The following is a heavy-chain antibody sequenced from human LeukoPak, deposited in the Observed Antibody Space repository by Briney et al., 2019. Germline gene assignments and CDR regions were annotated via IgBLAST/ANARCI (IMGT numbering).Heavy chain of an antibody. Sequence: PSETLSLTCTVSGGSISSGGYSWSWIRQPPGKGLEWIGYIYHSGSTYYNPSLKSRVTISVDRSKNQFSLKLSSVTAADTAVYYCARVAERTWLPYDAAFDIWGLGTMVTVSS. CDR3: ARVAERTWLPYDAAFDI. CDR1: GGSISSGGYS. J-gene: IGHJ3*02. D-gene: IGHD3-9*01. CDR2: IYHSGST. V-gene: IGHV4-30-2*01.